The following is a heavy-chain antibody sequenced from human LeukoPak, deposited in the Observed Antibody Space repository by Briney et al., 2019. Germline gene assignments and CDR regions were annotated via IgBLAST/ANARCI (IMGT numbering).Heavy chain of an antibody. Sequence: GGSLRLSCAASGFTFSSYGMHWVRQAPGKGLEWVAVIWYDGSNIYYADSVKGRFTISRDNSKNTLYLQMNSLRAEDTAVYYCAKYTGCTNGVCYMEGWFDPWGQGTLVTVSS. CDR3: AKYTGCTNGVCYMEGWFDP. D-gene: IGHD2-8*01. J-gene: IGHJ5*02. CDR2: IWYDGSNI. V-gene: IGHV3-33*06. CDR1: GFTFSSYG.